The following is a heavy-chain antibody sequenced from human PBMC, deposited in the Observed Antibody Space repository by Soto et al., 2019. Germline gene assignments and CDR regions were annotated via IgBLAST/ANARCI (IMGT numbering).Heavy chain of an antibody. CDR3: AKDAILPYTEGYFDY. D-gene: IGHD2-21*01. CDR1: GFTFSSYS. CDR2: ISSSSSTI. J-gene: IGHJ4*02. V-gene: IGHV3-48*01. Sequence: GGSLRLSCAASGFTFSSYSMNWVRQAPGKGLEWVSYISSSSSTIYYADSVKGRFTISRDNSKNTLYLQMNSLRAEDTAVYYCAKDAILPYTEGYFDYWGQGTLVTVSS.